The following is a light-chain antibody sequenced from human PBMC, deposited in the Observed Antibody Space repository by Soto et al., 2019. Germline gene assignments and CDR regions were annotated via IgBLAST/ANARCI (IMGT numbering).Light chain of an antibody. Sequence: DIQMTQSPSSLSASVGDRVSITCRASQSISNNLNWYQQKPGKAPKLLIYEASSLQSGVPSRFXXSXXGXXXXXXXXXLXPXDFATXXXXQSYRTPPTFGQGTKVEVK. J-gene: IGKJ1*01. V-gene: IGKV1-39*01. CDR3: XQSYRTPPT. CDR1: QSISNN. CDR2: EAS.